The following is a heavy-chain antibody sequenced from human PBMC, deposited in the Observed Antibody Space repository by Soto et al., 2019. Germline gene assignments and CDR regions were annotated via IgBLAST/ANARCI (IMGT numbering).Heavy chain of an antibody. CDR1: GYTFTSYA. J-gene: IGHJ6*02. D-gene: IGHD3-10*01. V-gene: IGHV1-3*01. Sequence: ASVKVSCKASGYTFTSYAMHWVRQAPGQRLEWMGWINAGNGNTKYSQKFQGRVTITRDTSASTAYMELSSLRSEDTAVYYCARGTMVRGVMHYYYGVDVWGQGTTVTVSS. CDR2: INAGNGNT. CDR3: ARGTMVRGVMHYYYGVDV.